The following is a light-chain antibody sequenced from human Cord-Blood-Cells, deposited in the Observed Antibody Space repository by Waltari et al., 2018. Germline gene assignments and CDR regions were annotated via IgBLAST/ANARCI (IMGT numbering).Light chain of an antibody. CDR1: SSDVGGYNS. Sequence: SALTQPASVSGSPGQSITNSCTGTSSDVGGYNSVTWYQQHPGKAPKLMIYEVSNRPSGVSNRFSGSKSGNTASLTISGLQAEDEADYYCSSYTSSSTYVFGTGTKVTVL. CDR3: SSYTSSSTYV. J-gene: IGLJ1*01. V-gene: IGLV2-14*01. CDR2: EVS.